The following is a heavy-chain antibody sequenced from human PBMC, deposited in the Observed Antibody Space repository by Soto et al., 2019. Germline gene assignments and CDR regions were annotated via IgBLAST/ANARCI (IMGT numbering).Heavy chain of an antibody. J-gene: IGHJ4*02. Sequence: QVQLVQSGAEVKKPGASVKVSCKASGYTFTSYYMHWVRQAPGQGLEWMGIINPSGGSTSYAQKFQDRVTMTRDTSTSTVYMELSSPRSEDTAVYYRARDRRIGTSGVGQYWGQGTLVTVSS. V-gene: IGHV1-46*03. CDR3: ARDRRIGTSGVGQY. CDR1: GYTFTSYY. D-gene: IGHD1-7*01. CDR2: INPSGGST.